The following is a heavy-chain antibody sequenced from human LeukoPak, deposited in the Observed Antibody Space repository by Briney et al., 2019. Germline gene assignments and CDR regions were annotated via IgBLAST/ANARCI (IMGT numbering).Heavy chain of an antibody. CDR3: AKRIQSAMATGY. V-gene: IGHV3-23*01. J-gene: IGHJ4*02. CDR2: INSGGST. D-gene: IGHD5-18*01. CDR1: GFTFSSYG. Sequence: PGGSLRLSCAASGFTFSSYGMTWVRQAPGKGLEWVSTINSGGSTYYADSVKGRFTISRDNSKNTLYLQMNGLRAEDTAVYYCAKRIQSAMATGYWGQGTLVTISS.